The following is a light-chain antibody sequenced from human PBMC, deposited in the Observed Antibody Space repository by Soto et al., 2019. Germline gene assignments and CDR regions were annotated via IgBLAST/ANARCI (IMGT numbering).Light chain of an antibody. V-gene: IGKV3-15*01. CDR1: QSVSSN. CDR2: GAS. Sequence: EIVMTQSPATLSVSPGERATLSCRASQSVSSNLAWYQHKPGQAPRLLIYGASTRATGIPARFSGSGSGTEFTLTISSLQSEDFAVYYCQQYQNLWTFGQGTKVDIK. CDR3: QQYQNLWT. J-gene: IGKJ1*01.